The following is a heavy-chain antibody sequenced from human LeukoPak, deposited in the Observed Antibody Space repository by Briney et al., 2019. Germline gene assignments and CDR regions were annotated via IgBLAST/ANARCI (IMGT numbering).Heavy chain of an antibody. D-gene: IGHD3-22*01. Sequence: GASVKVSCKASGYTFTGYYMHWVRQAPGQGLEWMGWINPNSGGTNYAQKLQGRVTMTRDTSIIPAHMELSRRRSDDTTVCYCVRGFYYDSSCYFLYYFESCGQGGLGTVSS. V-gene: IGHV1-2*02. CDR2: INPNSGGT. J-gene: IGHJ4*02. CDR1: GYTFTGYY. CDR3: VRGFYYDSSCYFLYYFES.